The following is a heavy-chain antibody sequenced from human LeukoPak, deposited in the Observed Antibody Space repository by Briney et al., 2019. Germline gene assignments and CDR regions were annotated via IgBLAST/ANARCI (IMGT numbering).Heavy chain of an antibody. Sequence: SVKVSCKASGGTFSSYAISWVRQDPGQGLEWMGRIIPIFGTANYAQKFQGRVTITTDESTSTAYMELSSLRSEDTAVYYCARDYGSGYPFDYWGQGTLVTVSS. CDR2: IIPIFGTA. D-gene: IGHD3-22*01. V-gene: IGHV1-69*05. J-gene: IGHJ4*02. CDR3: ARDYGSGYPFDY. CDR1: GGTFSSYA.